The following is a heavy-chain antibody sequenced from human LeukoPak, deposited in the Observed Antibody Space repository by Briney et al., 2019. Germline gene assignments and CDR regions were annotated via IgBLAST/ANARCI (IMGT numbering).Heavy chain of an antibody. J-gene: IGHJ6*03. CDR3: ARRLRYFDSRAYYYYMDV. CDR1: GGSFSGYY. CDR2: INHSGST. D-gene: IGHD3-9*01. V-gene: IGHV4-34*01. Sequence: PSETLSLTCAVYGGSFSGYYWSWIRQPPGKGLEWIAEINHSGSTNYNPSLKSRVTISVDTSKNQFSLKLSSVTAADTAVYYCARRLRYFDSRAYYYYMDVWGKGTTVTVSS.